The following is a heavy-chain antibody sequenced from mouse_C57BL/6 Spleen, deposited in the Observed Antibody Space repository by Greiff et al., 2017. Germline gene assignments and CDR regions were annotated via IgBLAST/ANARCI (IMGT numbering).Heavy chain of an antibody. D-gene: IGHD2-3*01. CDR1: GYSFTGYY. CDR3: ARRLLEDWYFDV. J-gene: IGHJ1*03. CDR2: INPSTGGT. V-gene: IGHV1-42*01. Sequence: VQLKQSGPELVKPGASVKISCKASGYSFTGYYMNWVKQSPEKSLEWIGEINPSTGGTTYNQKFKAKATLTVDKSSSTAYMQLKSLTSEDSAVYYCARRLLEDWYFDVWGTGTTVTVSS.